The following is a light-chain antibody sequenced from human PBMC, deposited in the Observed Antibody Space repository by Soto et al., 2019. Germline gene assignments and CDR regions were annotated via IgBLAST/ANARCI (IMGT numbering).Light chain of an antibody. CDR1: QSVSTN. J-gene: IGKJ1*01. CDR2: GAS. CDR3: LQDYNYPWT. Sequence: EIVMTHSPATLSVSPWERATLSCRASQSVSTNLAWYQQKPGQGPRLLIFGASTRAIGIPARFSGSGSGTDFTLTISSLQSEDFATYYCLQDYNYPWTFGQGTKVDIK. V-gene: IGKV3-15*01.